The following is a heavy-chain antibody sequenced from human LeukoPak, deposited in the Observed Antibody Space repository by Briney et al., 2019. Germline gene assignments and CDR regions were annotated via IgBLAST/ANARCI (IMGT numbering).Heavy chain of an antibody. CDR3: AGYSSSWYDGYYYGMDV. D-gene: IGHD6-13*01. V-gene: IGHV3-7*01. J-gene: IGHJ6*02. CDR1: GFTLSSYW. CDR2: IKQDGSEK. Sequence: GGSLRLSCAASGFTLSSYWMSWVRQAPGKGLEWVANIKQDGSEKYYVDSVKGRFTISRDNAKNSLYLQMNSLRAEDTAVYYCAGYSSSWYDGYYYGMDVWGQGTTVTVSS.